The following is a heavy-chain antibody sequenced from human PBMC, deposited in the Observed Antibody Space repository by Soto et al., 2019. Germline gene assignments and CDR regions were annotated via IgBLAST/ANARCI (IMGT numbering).Heavy chain of an antibody. V-gene: IGHV3-23*01. Sequence: GASLKISCAASGFTFSSYARSWVRQAPGKGLEWVSAISGSGGSTYYADSVKGRFTISRDNSKNTLYLQMNSLRAEDTAVYYCAKDSLTSSSWYNGMDVWGQGTTVTVSS. D-gene: IGHD6-13*01. CDR2: ISGSGGST. CDR3: AKDSLTSSSWYNGMDV. J-gene: IGHJ6*02. CDR1: GFTFSSYA.